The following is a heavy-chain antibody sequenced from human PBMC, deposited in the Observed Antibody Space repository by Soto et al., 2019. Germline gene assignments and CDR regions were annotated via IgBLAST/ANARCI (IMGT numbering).Heavy chain of an antibody. CDR2: IYYSGST. Sequence: KASETLSLTCTVSGGSISSYYWSWIRQPPGKGLEWIGYIYYSGSTNYNPSLKSRVTISVDTSKNQFSLKLSSVTAADTAVYYCARERVNRRCSSTSCYSLGPNWFDPWGQGTLVTVSS. CDR1: GGSISSYY. J-gene: IGHJ5*02. V-gene: IGHV4-59*01. D-gene: IGHD2-2*01. CDR3: ARERVNRRCSSTSCYSLGPNWFDP.